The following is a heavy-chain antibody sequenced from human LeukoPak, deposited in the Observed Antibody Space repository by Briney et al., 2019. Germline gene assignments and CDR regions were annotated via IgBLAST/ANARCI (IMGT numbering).Heavy chain of an antibody. D-gene: IGHD2/OR15-2a*01. CDR1: GGSFSGYY. Sequence: SETLSLTCAVYGGSFSGYYWSWMRQPPGKGLEGIGEINQSGSTNYIPSLKSRVSISVATSKNQFSLKLSSVTAADTAVYYCAREGRISRNYYYYMAVWGKGTTVTVSS. J-gene: IGHJ6*03. V-gene: IGHV4-34*01. CDR3: AREGRISRNYYYYMAV. CDR2: INQSGST.